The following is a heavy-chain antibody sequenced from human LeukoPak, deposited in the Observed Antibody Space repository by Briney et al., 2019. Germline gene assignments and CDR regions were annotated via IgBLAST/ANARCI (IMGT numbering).Heavy chain of an antibody. CDR1: GFTFSSYG. V-gene: IGHV3-30*02. CDR3: AKGYGDYVADAFDI. J-gene: IGHJ3*02. Sequence: GGSLRLSCAASGFTFSSYGIHWVRQAPGKGLEWVAFIRYDGSNKYYADSVKGRFTISRDNSKNTLYLQMNSLRAEDTAVYYCAKGYGDYVADAFDIWGQGTMVTVSS. CDR2: IRYDGSNK. D-gene: IGHD4-17*01.